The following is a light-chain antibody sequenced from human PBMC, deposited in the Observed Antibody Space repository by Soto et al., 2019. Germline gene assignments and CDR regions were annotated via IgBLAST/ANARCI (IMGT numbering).Light chain of an antibody. CDR1: QSISNY. CDR2: AAS. Sequence: DIQMTPSPSSLSTSVGDRVTITCRASQSISNYLNWYQQKPGKVPKLLIYAASRLQSGVPSRFSGSGSGTDFTLTISSLQPEDFATYFCQQSYITPWTFGQGTKVEI. CDR3: QQSYITPWT. V-gene: IGKV1-39*01. J-gene: IGKJ1*01.